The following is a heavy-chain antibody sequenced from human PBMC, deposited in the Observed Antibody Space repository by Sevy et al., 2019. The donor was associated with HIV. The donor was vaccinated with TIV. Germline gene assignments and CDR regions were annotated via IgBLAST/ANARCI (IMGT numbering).Heavy chain of an antibody. D-gene: IGHD3-22*01. CDR2: IYSGDST. V-gene: IGHV3-53*01. Sequence: GGSLRLSCAASGFSVSNSYMSWVRQAPGKGLQWVSVIYSGDSTYYTDSVKGRFTISRDNSKNTLYLQMNSLRAEDTAVYYCARLSVYYYDSSGYYTPGHAFDIWGQGTMVTVSS. CDR3: ARLSVYYYDSSGYYTPGHAFDI. CDR1: GFSVSNSY. J-gene: IGHJ3*02.